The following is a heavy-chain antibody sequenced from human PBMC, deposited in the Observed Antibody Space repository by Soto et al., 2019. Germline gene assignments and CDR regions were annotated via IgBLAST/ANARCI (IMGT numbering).Heavy chain of an antibody. CDR1: GFTFSSYW. CDR2: IKQDGSEK. CDR3: ARGGYDYVWGSYLHDAFDI. V-gene: IGHV3-7*01. D-gene: IGHD3-16*02. J-gene: IGHJ3*02. Sequence: GGSLRLSCAASGFTFSSYWMSWVRQAPGKGLEWVANIKQDGSEKYYVDSVKGRFTISRDNAKNSLYLQMNSLRAEDTAVYYCARGGYDYVWGSYLHDAFDIWGQGTMVTVSS.